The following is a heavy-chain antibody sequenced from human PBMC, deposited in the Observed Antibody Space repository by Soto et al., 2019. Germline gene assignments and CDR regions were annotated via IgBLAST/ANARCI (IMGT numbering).Heavy chain of an antibody. V-gene: IGHV4-30-2*01. CDR2: IYNSGST. CDR1: GVSISSGGYY. J-gene: IGHJ3*02. CDR3: ATYRKFFQI. Sequence: SETLSLTCTVSGVSISSGGYYWSWIRQPPGKGLEWIGFIYNSGSTYYNSSLKSRVTISVDRSKNHFFLNLTSVTAADTAVYYCATYRKFFQIWGQGTKVTVSS.